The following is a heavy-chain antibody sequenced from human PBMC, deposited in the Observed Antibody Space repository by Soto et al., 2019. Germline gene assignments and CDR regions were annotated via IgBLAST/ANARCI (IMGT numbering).Heavy chain of an antibody. CDR3: ARASVAAAGKDAFDI. J-gene: IGHJ3*02. V-gene: IGHV4-30-4*01. CDR1: GGSISSGDYY. Sequence: SETLSLTCTVSGGSISSGDYYWSWIRQPPGKGLEWIGYIYYSGSTYYNPSLKSRVTISVDTSKNQFSLKLSSVTAADTAVYYCARASVAAAGKDAFDIGGQGTMVTVS. D-gene: IGHD6-13*01. CDR2: IYYSGST.